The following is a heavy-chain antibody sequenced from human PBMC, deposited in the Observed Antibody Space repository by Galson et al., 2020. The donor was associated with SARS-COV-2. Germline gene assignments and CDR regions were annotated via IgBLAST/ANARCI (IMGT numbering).Heavy chain of an antibody. D-gene: IGHD6-19*01. V-gene: IGHV3-20*04. J-gene: IGHJ6*03. CDR2: INWNGGTT. CDR1: GFTFDDYG. Sequence: GESLKLSCAASGFTFDDYGMSWVRQTPGKGLEWVSGINWNGGTTGYTDSVKGRFTISRDNAKNSLYLQMDSLRADDTALYYCARDGRAGWYYYYMDVWGKGTTVIVSS. CDR3: ARDGRAGWYYYYMDV.